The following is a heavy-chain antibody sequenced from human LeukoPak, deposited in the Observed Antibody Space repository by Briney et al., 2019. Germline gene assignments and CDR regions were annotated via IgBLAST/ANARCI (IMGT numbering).Heavy chain of an antibody. CDR3: ARDRGAVTDVFDY. D-gene: IGHD6-19*01. Sequence: PGGSLRLSCVASGFTFSDYYMSWIRQAPGKGLGWVSYIRSSGTTIHYADSVKGRFTISRDNAKNSLYLQMNSLRAEDTAVYYCARDRGAVTDVFDYRGQGTLVTVSS. CDR2: IRSSGTTI. J-gene: IGHJ4*02. V-gene: IGHV3-11*04. CDR1: GFTFSDYY.